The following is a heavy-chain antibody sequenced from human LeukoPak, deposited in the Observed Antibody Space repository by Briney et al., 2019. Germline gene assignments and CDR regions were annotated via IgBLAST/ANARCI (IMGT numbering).Heavy chain of an antibody. V-gene: IGHV3-66*04. CDR2: AYSDGNT. CDR3: ARLFGSGWPGYFYYAMDV. D-gene: IGHD6-19*01. Sequence: PGGPLRLSCAASGITVNSTYISWVRQAPGKGLEWVSVAYSDGNTYYAGSVKGRFTISRDNSKNTLFLQMNSLRAEDTAVYYCARLFGSGWPGYFYYAMDVWGQGTTVAVSS. J-gene: IGHJ6*02. CDR1: GITVNSTY.